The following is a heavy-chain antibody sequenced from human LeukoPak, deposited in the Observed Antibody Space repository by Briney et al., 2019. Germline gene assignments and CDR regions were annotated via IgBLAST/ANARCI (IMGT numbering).Heavy chain of an antibody. V-gene: IGHV3-23*01. CDR3: AKDLVVVVAGYYYMDV. Sequence: GGSLRLSCAASGFTFSSYAMSWVRQAPGKGLEWVSAISGSGGSTYYADSVKGRFTISRDNSKNTLYLQMNSLRAGDTAVYYCAKDLVVVVAGYYYMDVWGKGTTVTVSS. CDR1: GFTFSSYA. J-gene: IGHJ6*03. D-gene: IGHD2-15*01. CDR2: ISGSGGST.